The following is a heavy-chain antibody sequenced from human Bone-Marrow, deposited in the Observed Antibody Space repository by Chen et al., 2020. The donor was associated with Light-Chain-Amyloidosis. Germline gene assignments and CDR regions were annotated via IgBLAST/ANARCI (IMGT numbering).Heavy chain of an antibody. CDR3: ATVDFWSGQFDY. V-gene: IGHV3-74*01. CDR1: GFSFTTSW. D-gene: IGHD3-3*01. CDR2: INADGSGT. Sequence: EVELVESGGDLVQPGGSLRLACAAYGFSFTTSWMHWVRQGPGKGLVWVSRINADGSGTDYADSVKGRFTIFRDNAKSTLYLQMNCLRVEDTAVYYCATVDFWSGQFDYWGQGTLVTVSS. J-gene: IGHJ4*02.